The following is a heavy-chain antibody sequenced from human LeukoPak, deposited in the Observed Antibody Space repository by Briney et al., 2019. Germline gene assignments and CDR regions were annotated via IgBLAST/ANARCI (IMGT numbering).Heavy chain of an antibody. D-gene: IGHD3-22*01. CDR1: GYTFTSYG. CDR2: ISAHNGNT. CDR3: ARDKAHLASYYYDSSGYLSVEFAY. Sequence: GAAVKVSCKASGYTFTSYGISWVRQAPGQGLEGMGWISAHNGNTNYAQKLQGRVTMTTDTSTSTAYMELSSLRSDDTAVYYCARDKAHLASYYYDSSGYLSVEFAYWGQGTLVTVYS. J-gene: IGHJ4*02. V-gene: IGHV1-18*01.